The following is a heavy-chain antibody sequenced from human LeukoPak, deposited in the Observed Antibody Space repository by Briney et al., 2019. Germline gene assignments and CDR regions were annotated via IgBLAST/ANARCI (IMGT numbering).Heavy chain of an antibody. V-gene: IGHV1-46*01. Sequence: ASVKVSCKVSGYTLTELSMHWVRQTPGQGLEWMGIINPSGGSTSYAQKFQGRATMTRDASTSTVYMELSSLRCEDTAVYYCAREGGRDGSFDYWGQGTLVTVSS. CDR3: AREGGRDGSFDY. CDR1: GYTLTELS. D-gene: IGHD5-24*01. CDR2: INPSGGST. J-gene: IGHJ4*02.